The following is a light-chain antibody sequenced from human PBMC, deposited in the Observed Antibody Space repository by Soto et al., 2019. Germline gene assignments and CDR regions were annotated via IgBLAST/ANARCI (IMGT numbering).Light chain of an antibody. CDR2: QNS. J-gene: IGLJ2*01. V-gene: IGLV3-1*01. CDR1: KLGDKY. Sequence: SYELTQPPSVSVSPGQTASITCSGDKLGDKYACWYQQKPGQSPVLVIYQNSKRPSGIPERFSGSNSGNTATLTISGTQAMGEADYYCQAWGSSTVVFGGGTKVTVL. CDR3: QAWGSSTVV.